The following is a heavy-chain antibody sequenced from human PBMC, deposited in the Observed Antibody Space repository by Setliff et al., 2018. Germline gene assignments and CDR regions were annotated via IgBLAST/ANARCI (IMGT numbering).Heavy chain of an antibody. V-gene: IGHV4-39*01. Sequence: SETLSLTCTVSGDSINTPTYHWGWIRQAPGSGLEWIGSISYSGTPYYNASVESRVTISVDTAKSQFSLKLNAVNAADTAVYYCARGINTSSWTPKYWGQGTLVTVSS. CDR2: ISYSGTP. D-gene: IGHD6-13*01. J-gene: IGHJ4*02. CDR1: GDSINTPTYH. CDR3: ARGINTSSWTPKY.